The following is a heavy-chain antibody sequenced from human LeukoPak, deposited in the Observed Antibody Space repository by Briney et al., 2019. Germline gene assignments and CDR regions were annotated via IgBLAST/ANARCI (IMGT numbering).Heavy chain of an antibody. Sequence: GGSLRLSCAGCGFTFSTYAMTWVRQAPGKGLEWVSSISNGDGTTYYTGSVKGRFTISRNNSKNTLYLQMNSLRAEDTAVYYCAKSSGGWCQFFDYWGQGTLVTVSS. V-gene: IGHV3-23*01. D-gene: IGHD2-15*01. J-gene: IGHJ4*02. CDR3: AKSSGGWCQFFDY. CDR1: GFTFSTYA. CDR2: ISNGDGTT.